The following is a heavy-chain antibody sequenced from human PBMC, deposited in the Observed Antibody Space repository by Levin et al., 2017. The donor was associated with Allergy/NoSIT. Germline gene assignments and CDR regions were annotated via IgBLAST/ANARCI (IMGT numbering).Heavy chain of an antibody. CDR1: GFTFSSYS. CDR3: ARERWKEMATEWNLDAFDI. D-gene: IGHD5-24*01. CDR2: ISSSSSTI. V-gene: IGHV3-48*01. J-gene: IGHJ3*02. Sequence: AGGSLRLSCAASGFTFSSYSMNWVRQAPGKGLEWVSYISSSSSTIYYADSVKGRFTISRDNAKNSLYLQMNSLRAEDTAVYYCARERWKEMATEWNLDAFDIWGQGTMVTVSS.